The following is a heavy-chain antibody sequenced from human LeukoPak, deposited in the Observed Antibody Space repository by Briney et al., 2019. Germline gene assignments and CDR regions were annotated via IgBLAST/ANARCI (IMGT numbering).Heavy chain of an antibody. CDR1: GYTFTSYA. CDR2: INAGNGNT. J-gene: IGHJ4*02. V-gene: IGHV1-3*01. Sequence: ASVKVSCKASGYTFTSYAMHWVRQAPGQRLEGMGWINAGNGNTKYSQKFQGRVTITRDTSASTAYMELSSLRSEDTAVYYCARERLDTAMVFDYWGQGTLVTVSS. CDR3: ARERLDTAMVFDY. D-gene: IGHD5-18*01.